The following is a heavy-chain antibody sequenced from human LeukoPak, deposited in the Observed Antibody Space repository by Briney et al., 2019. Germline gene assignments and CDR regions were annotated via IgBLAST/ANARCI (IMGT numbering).Heavy chain of an antibody. D-gene: IGHD3-22*01. CDR3: ARQYDSSALD. Sequence: GESLKISCRASGYSFINCWIGWVRQMPGEGLEWMGIIYPGDSDTRYSPSFQGQVFISVDKSGNTAYLQWSSLKASDTAMYYCARQYDSSALDWGQGTLVTVSS. CDR1: GYSFINCW. J-gene: IGHJ4*02. CDR2: IYPGDSDT. V-gene: IGHV5-51*01.